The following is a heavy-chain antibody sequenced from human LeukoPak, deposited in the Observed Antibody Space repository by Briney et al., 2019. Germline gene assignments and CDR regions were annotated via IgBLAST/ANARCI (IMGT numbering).Heavy chain of an antibody. V-gene: IGHV4-31*03. J-gene: IGHJ4*02. CDR3: ARDNDYDDYFGGLDY. CDR1: GGSISSGGYY. Sequence: SQTLSLTCTVSGGSISSGGYYWSWIRQHPGKGLEWIGYIYYSGSTYYNPSLKSRVTISVDTSKNQFSLKLSSVTAADTAVYYCARDNDYDDYFGGLDYWGQGTLVTVSS. CDR2: IYYSGST. D-gene: IGHD4-17*01.